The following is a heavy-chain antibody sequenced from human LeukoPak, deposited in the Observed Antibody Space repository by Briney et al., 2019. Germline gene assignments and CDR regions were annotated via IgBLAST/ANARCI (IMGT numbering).Heavy chain of an antibody. D-gene: IGHD6-13*01. CDR2: ISYDGSNE. CDR3: ARGGQLALDY. J-gene: IGHJ4*02. V-gene: IGHV3-30*04. Sequence: GGSLRLSCAASGFTFSSYVMHWVRQAPGKGLEWVAIISYDGSNEYYADSVKGRFTISRDNSKNTLYLQMNSLRAEDTAVYYCARGGQLALDYWGQGTLVTVSS. CDR1: GFTFSSYV.